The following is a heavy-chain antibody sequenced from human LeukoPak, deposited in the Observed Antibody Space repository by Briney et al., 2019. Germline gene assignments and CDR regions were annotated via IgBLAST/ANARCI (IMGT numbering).Heavy chain of an antibody. J-gene: IGHJ4*02. CDR1: GGSISSSSYY. D-gene: IGHD6-6*01. CDR2: IYYSGST. V-gene: IGHV4-39*01. CDR3: ARQLRRIAALADY. Sequence: NPSETLSLTCTVSGGSISSSSYYWGWIRQPPGKGLEWIGSIYYSGSTYYNPSLKSRVTISVDTSKNQFSLKLSSVTAADTAVYYCARQLRRIAALADYWGQGTLVTVSS.